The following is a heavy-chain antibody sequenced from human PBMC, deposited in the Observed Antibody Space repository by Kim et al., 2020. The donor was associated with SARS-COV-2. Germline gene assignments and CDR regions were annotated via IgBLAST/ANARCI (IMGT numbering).Heavy chain of an antibody. CDR3: ARVGSGGEMATISCRFCFDY. J-gene: IGHJ4*02. CDR1: GYTFTSYG. D-gene: IGHD3-10*01. Sequence: ASVKVSCKASGYTFTSYGISWVRQAPGQGLEWMGWISAYNGNTNYAQKLQGRVTMTTDTSTSTAYMELRSLRSDDTAVYYCARVGSGGEMATISCRFCFDYWGQGTLVTVSS. CDR2: ISAYNGNT. V-gene: IGHV1-18*01.